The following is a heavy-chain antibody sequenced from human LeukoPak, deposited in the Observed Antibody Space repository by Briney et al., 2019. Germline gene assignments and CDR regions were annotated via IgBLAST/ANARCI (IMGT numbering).Heavy chain of an antibody. CDR3: ARGYTRGTYSSRSPFDY. CDR2: INHSGST. Sequence: PSETLSLTCAVYGGSFRGYYWSWIRQPPGKGLEWIGEINHSGSTNYNPSLKSRVTISVDTSKNQFSLKLSSVTAADTAVHYCARGYTRGTYSSRSPFDYWGQGTLVTVSS. D-gene: IGHD6-13*01. CDR1: GGSFRGYY. V-gene: IGHV4-34*01. J-gene: IGHJ4*02.